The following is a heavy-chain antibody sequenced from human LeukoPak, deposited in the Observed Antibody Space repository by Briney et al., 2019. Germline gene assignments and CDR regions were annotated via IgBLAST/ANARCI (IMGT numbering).Heavy chain of an antibody. CDR2: IYYSGST. Sequence: PSETLSLTCTVSGGSISSYYWGWIRQPPGKGLEWIGSIYYSGSTYYNPSLKSRVTISVDTSKNQFSLKLSSVTAADTAVYYCARAVTIAVSRYFDYWGQGTLVTVSS. J-gene: IGHJ4*02. D-gene: IGHD2-15*01. V-gene: IGHV4-39*07. CDR3: ARAVTIAVSRYFDY. CDR1: GGSISSYY.